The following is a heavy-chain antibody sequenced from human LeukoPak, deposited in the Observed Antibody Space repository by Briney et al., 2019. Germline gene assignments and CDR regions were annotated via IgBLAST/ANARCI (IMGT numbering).Heavy chain of an antibody. J-gene: IGHJ3*01. D-gene: IGHD7-27*01. CDR3: ARDGDWGGFDL. V-gene: IGHV3-20*01. Sequence: GGTLRLSCAASVFTFDDYGMTWARHIPGKGLECVSSITWNGGRKEYTDTVRGRVTLSRDNAKNSLYLQMNTPRADHTPLYICARDGDWGGFDLWGQGTMVTVSS. CDR2: ITWNGGRK. CDR1: VFTFDDYG.